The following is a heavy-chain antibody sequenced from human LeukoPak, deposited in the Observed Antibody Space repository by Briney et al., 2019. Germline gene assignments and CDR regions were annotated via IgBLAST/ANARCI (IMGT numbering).Heavy chain of an antibody. CDR2: INHSGST. CDR3: ARGRPIVDIVVVPAAIRYNWFDP. J-gene: IGHJ5*02. Sequence: SETLSLNCAVYGGSFSGYYWSWIRQPPGKGLEWIGEINHSGSTNYNPSLRSRVTISVDTSKNQFSLKLSSVTAADTAVYYCARGRPIVDIVVVPAAIRYNWFDPWGQGTLVTVSS. CDR1: GGSFSGYY. V-gene: IGHV4-34*01. D-gene: IGHD2-2*03.